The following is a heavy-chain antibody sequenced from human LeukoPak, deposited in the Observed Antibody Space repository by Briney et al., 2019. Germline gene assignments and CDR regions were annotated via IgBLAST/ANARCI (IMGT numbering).Heavy chain of an antibody. J-gene: IGHJ2*01. CDR1: GYSFSSYW. CDR3: ARERSSNWYFDL. Sequence: GESLKISCKGSGYSFSSYWISWVRQMPGKGLEWMGRIDPSDSYTNYSPSFQGHVTISADKSISTAYLQWSSLKASDTAMYYCARERSSNWYFDLWGRGTLVTVSS. CDR2: IDPSDSYT. V-gene: IGHV5-10-1*01. D-gene: IGHD6-13*01.